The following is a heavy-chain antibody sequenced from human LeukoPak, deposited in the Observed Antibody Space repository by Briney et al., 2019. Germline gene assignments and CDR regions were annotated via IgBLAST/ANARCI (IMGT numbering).Heavy chain of an antibody. Sequence: GGSLKLSCAASGFTFGGSAMHWVRQASGIRLEWVGRIRSKANSYATAYAASVKGRFTISRDDSKNTAYLQMNSLKTEDTAVYYCTSAYYDILTGYYNWGQGTLVTVSS. V-gene: IGHV3-73*01. J-gene: IGHJ4*02. D-gene: IGHD3-9*01. CDR3: TSAYYDILTGYYN. CDR1: GFTFGGSA. CDR2: IRSKANSYAT.